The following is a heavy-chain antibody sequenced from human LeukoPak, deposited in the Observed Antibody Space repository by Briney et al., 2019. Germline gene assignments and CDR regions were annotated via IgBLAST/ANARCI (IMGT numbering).Heavy chain of an antibody. CDR2: IYHSGST. CDR1: SYSISSGYY. CDR3: ARAPYEAAAADNWFDP. Sequence: SETLSLTCTVYSYSISSGYYWGWIRQPPGKGLEGIGSIYHSGSTYYNPSLKSRVTISVDTSKNQFSLKLSSVTAADTAVYYCARAPYEAAAADNWFDPWGQGTLVTVSS. V-gene: IGHV4-38-2*02. D-gene: IGHD6-13*01. J-gene: IGHJ5*02.